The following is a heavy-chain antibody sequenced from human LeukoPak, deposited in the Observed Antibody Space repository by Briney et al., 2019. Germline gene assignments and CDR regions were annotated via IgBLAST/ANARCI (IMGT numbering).Heavy chain of an antibody. D-gene: IGHD3-22*01. J-gene: IGHJ5*02. CDR3: ASETYYYDSSGYYFVRP. Sequence: GRSLRLSCAASGFTFSSYGMHWVRQAPGKGLEWVAVISYDGSNKYYADSVKGRFTISRDNSKNTLYLQMNSLRAKDTAVYYCASETYYYDSSGYYFVRPWGQGTLVTVSS. CDR2: ISYDGSNK. CDR1: GFTFSSYG. V-gene: IGHV3-30*03.